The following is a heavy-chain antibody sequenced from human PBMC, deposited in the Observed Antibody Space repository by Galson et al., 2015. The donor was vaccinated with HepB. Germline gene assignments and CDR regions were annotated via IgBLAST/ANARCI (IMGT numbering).Heavy chain of an antibody. J-gene: IGHJ4*02. CDR1: GVTVSSNY. CDR2: IYSGVSA. V-gene: IGHV3-53*01. CDR3: ARVRGRSGYGRVGSFDH. Sequence: SLRLACAASGVTVSSNYMTWVRQAPGEGLECVSVIYSGVSAYHADSVNGRFTISGDNSKNTVYLQMNILRAEDTAVYYCARVRGRSGYGRVGSFDHWGQGTLVTVSS. D-gene: IGHD5-12*01.